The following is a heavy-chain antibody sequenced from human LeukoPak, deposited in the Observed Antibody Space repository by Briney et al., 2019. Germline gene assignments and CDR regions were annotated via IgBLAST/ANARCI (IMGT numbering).Heavy chain of an antibody. CDR3: ARDLSGTGATTLAY. D-gene: IGHD1-26*01. J-gene: IGHJ4*02. CDR1: GGSISRGTYY. Sequence: SQTLSLTCTVSGGSISRGTYYWSWIRQPPGKGPQWIGRISTSGSTHYNPSLESRLTISIDTSKNQFSLKLSSVTAADTAVYYCARDLSGTGATTLAYWGLGTLVTVSS. V-gene: IGHV4-61*02. CDR2: ISTSGST.